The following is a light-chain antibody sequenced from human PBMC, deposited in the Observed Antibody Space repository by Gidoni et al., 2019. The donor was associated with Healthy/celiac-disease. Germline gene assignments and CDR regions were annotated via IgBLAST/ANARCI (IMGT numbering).Light chain of an antibody. V-gene: IGKV1-39*01. Sequence: DSQMTQSPSSLSASVGDRVTITCRASQSISSYLNWYQQKPGKAPKLLIYAASSLQSGVPSRFSGSGSGTDFTLTIRSLQPEDFATYYCQQSYSTPLPFGGGTKVEIK. CDR2: AAS. CDR1: QSISSY. J-gene: IGKJ4*01. CDR3: QQSYSTPLP.